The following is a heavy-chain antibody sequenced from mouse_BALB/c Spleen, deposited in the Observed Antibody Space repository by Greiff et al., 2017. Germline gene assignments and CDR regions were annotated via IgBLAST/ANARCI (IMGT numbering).Heavy chain of an antibody. Sequence: VQLQQSGPELVKPGASVKISCKASGYTFTDYNMHWVKQSHGKSLEWIGYIYPYNGGTGYNQKFKSKATLTVDNSSSTAYMELRSLTSEDSAVYYCARSLYDYDERFFAYWGQGTLVTVSA. CDR3: ARSLYDYDERFFAY. J-gene: IGHJ3*01. CDR2: IYPYNGGT. D-gene: IGHD2-4*01. CDR1: GYTFTDYN. V-gene: IGHV1S29*02.